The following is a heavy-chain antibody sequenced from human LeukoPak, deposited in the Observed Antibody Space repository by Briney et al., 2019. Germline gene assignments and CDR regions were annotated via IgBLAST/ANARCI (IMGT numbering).Heavy chain of an antibody. CDR3: ARRVHYYYGMDV. Sequence: SETLSLTCTVSGGSISSFYWSWIRQPPGKGLEWIGYIFYSGSTNYNPSLKSRVTISVDTSKNHFSLKLSSVTAADTAVYYCARRVHYYYGMDVWGQGTTVTVSS. CDR1: GGSISSFY. V-gene: IGHV4-59*08. J-gene: IGHJ6*02. CDR2: IFYSGST.